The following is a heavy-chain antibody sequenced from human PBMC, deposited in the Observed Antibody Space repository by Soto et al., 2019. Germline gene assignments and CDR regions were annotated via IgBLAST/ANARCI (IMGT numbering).Heavy chain of an antibody. J-gene: IGHJ4*02. CDR3: AKGGHFSPIDY. D-gene: IGHD2-21*01. Sequence: GGSLRLSCAASGLTFGNHAMTWVRRAPGRGLEWVSTISGWGDDAFYADSVKGRFTISRDNSKNTVSLQMDSLRAEDTAIFYCAKGGHFSPIDYWGQGALVTVSS. CDR2: ISGWGDDA. V-gene: IGHV3-23*01. CDR1: GLTFGNHA.